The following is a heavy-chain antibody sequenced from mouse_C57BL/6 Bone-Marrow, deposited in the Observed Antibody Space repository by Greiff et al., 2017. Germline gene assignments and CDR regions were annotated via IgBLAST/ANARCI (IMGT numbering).Heavy chain of an antibody. CDR3: ARAYYGSSWFAY. V-gene: IGHV5-4*03. J-gene: IGHJ3*01. D-gene: IGHD1-1*01. Sequence: EVKLVESGGGLVKPGGSLKLSCAASGFTFSSYAMSWVRQTPEKRLEWVATISDGGSYTYYPDNVKGRFTISRDNAKNNLYLQMSHLKAEDTAMYYCARAYYGSSWFAYVGQGTLVTVAA. CDR1: GFTFSSYA. CDR2: ISDGGSYT.